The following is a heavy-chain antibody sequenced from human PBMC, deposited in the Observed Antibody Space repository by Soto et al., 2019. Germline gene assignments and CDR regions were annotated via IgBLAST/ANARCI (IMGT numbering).Heavy chain of an antibody. Sequence: EVQLVESGGGLVQPGGSLRLSCAASGFTFSSYSMNWVRQAPGKGLEWVAYISSSSSTIYYADSVKGRFTISRDNAKNSLYRQMKRLRAEDTAVYYSARDSRGPRHRSGEDAFDIWGQGTMVTVSS. V-gene: IGHV3-48*01. J-gene: IGHJ3*02. CDR1: GFTFSSYS. D-gene: IGHD6-13*01. CDR3: ARDSRGPRHRSGEDAFDI. CDR2: ISSSSSTI.